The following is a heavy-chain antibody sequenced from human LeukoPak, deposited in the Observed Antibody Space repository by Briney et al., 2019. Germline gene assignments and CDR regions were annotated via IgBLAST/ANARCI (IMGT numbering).Heavy chain of an antibody. CDR2: INHSGST. V-gene: IGHV4-34*01. D-gene: IGHD5-18*01. J-gene: IGHJ4*02. CDR3: AARGYSMYYFDY. Sequence: SETLSLTCAVYGGSFSGYYWSWIRQPPGEGLEWIGEINHSGSTNYNPSLKSRVTISVDTSKNQFSLKLSSVTAADTAVYYCAARGYSMYYFDYWGQGTLVTVSS. CDR1: GGSFSGYY.